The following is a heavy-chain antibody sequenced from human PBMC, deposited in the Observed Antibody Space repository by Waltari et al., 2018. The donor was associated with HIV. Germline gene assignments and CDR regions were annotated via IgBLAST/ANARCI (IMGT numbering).Heavy chain of an antibody. CDR3: ARGLGSRPFFRAYEP. CDR2: NDHRGET. J-gene: IGHJ4*02. D-gene: IGHD2-21*01. CDR1: GASFNDYF. Sequence: QVQLRQWGAGLLKPSETLSLTCAVYGASFNDYFWAWFRRSPEKGLEWIGENDHRGETNYNPSFKSRVVISADMSKNQFSLNLKSVTAADTAVDYCARGLGSRPFFRAYEPWGQGTLVTVSS. V-gene: IGHV4-34*01.